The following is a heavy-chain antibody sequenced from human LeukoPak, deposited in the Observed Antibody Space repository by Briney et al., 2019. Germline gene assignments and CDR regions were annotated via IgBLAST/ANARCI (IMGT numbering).Heavy chain of an antibody. J-gene: IGHJ6*02. CDR3: ARVDRGGSGDV. CDR1: GFTLSSNY. Sequence: GGSLRLSCAASGFTLSSNYMSWVRQAPGKGLEWVSVIYSGGSTYYADSVKGRFTISRDYSKNTLYLQMNSLRAEDTAVYYCARVDRGGSGDVWGQGNTVTVSS. D-gene: IGHD3-10*01. CDR2: IYSGGST. V-gene: IGHV3-66*01.